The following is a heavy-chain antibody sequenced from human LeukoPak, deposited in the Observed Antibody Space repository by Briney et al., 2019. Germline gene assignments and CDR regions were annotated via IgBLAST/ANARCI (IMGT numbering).Heavy chain of an antibody. D-gene: IGHD6-13*01. CDR2: IRSKAYGGTT. CDR3: TTRVLFIAAATNWFDP. CDR1: GFTFGDYA. V-gene: IGHV3-49*03. Sequence: PGGSLRLSCTASGFTFGDYAMSWFRQAPGKGLEWVGFIRSKAYGGTTEYAASVKGRFTISRDDSKSIAYLQMNSLKTEDTAVYYCTTRVLFIAAATNWFDPWSQGTLVTVSS. J-gene: IGHJ5*02.